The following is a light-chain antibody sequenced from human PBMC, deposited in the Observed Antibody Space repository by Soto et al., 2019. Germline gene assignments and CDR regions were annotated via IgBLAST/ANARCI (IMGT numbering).Light chain of an antibody. CDR1: QXITSF. CDR2: TAS. V-gene: IGKV1-9*01. CDR3: QQLNSYPLT. J-gene: IGKJ4*01. Sequence: DIQLTQSPSYLSASVGDRVSITCRASQXITSFLAWYQQIPGKAPKLLIYTASTLQSGVPPRFSGSGSGTEFTLTISSLQPEDFGTYYCQQLNSYPLTFGGGTRVAIK.